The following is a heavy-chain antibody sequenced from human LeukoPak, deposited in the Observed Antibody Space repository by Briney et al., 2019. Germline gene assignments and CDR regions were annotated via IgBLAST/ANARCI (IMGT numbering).Heavy chain of an antibody. CDR3: ARGGEYQLLFRAFDI. J-gene: IGHJ3*02. CDR1: GFTFKLYT. V-gene: IGHV3-23*01. D-gene: IGHD2-2*01. CDR2: ISFSGDNRGDNT. Sequence: GGSLRLSCAAFGFTFKLYTMNWVRQAPGKGLEWVSSISFSGDNRGDNTYYADSVKGRFTISRDNSKNTLYLQMNSLRAEDTAVYYRARGGEYQLLFRAFDIWGQGTMVTVSS.